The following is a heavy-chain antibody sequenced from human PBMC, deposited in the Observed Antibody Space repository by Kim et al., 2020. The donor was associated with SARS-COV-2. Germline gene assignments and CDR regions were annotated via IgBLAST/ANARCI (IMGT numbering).Heavy chain of an antibody. V-gene: IGHV1-3*01. J-gene: IGHJ4*02. D-gene: IGHD1-26*01. Sequence: GNKKYSQKCQGRVTSTRDTSASTAYMELSSLRSEDTAVYYCARGWELGSVWGQGTLVTVSS. CDR3: ARGWELGSV. CDR2: GNK.